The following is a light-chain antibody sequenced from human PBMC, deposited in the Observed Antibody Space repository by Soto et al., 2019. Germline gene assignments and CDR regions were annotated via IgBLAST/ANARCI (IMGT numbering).Light chain of an antibody. J-gene: IGKJ2*01. V-gene: IGKV3-11*01. CDR2: DAS. CDR3: QQRSNWQGYT. CDR1: QSVSRY. Sequence: EIVLTQSPATLSLSPGERATLSCRASQSVSRYLAWYQQKPGQAPRLLIYDASNRATGIPARFSGSGSGTDFTLTISSLEPEDFAVYYCQQRSNWQGYTFGQGTKLEIK.